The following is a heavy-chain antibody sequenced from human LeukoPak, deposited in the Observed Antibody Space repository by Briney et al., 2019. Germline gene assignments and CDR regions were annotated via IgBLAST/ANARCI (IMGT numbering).Heavy chain of an antibody. Sequence: SETPSLTCAVYGGSFSGYYWSWIRQPPGKGLEWIGEINHSGSTNYNPSLKSRVTISVDTSKNQFSLKLSSVTAADTAVYYCARGTILGSSGWYWYFDLWGRGTLVTVSS. V-gene: IGHV4-34*01. CDR3: ARGTILGSSGWYWYFDL. J-gene: IGHJ2*01. CDR1: GGSFSGYY. D-gene: IGHD6-19*01. CDR2: INHSGST.